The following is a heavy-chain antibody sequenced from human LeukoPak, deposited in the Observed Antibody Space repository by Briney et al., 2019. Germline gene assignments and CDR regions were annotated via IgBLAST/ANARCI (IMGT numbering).Heavy chain of an antibody. D-gene: IGHD4-17*01. V-gene: IGHV3-53*01. CDR2: IYSGGST. CDR1: GFTVSSNY. Sequence: PGGSLRLSCAASGFTVSSNYMSWVRQAPGKGLEWVSVIYSGGSTYYADSVKGRFTISRDNSKNTLYLQMNSLRAEDTAVYYCARASGYGDHGFDYWGQGTLVTVSS. J-gene: IGHJ4*02. CDR3: ARASGYGDHGFDY.